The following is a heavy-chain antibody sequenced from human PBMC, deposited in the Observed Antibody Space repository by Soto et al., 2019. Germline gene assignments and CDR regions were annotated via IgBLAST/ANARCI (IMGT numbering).Heavy chain of an antibody. CDR1: GGSISSGGYS. D-gene: IGHD3-16*01. CDR3: VRLILDIGGWFDT. CDR2: IYHSGST. V-gene: IGHV4-30-2*01. J-gene: IGHJ5*02. Sequence: QLQLQESVSGLVKHSQTLSLTCAVSGGSISSGGYSWRWIRQPPGKGLEWSGYIYHSGSTYYNPSLRRRVSISVGRSKSQFSLELSSVTAADKAVYYGVRLILDIGGWFDTWCQGTLVTVSS.